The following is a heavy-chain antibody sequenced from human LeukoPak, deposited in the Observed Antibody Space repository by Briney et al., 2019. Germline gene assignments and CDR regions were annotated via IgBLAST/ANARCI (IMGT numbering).Heavy chain of an antibody. CDR2: ISAYNGNT. Sequence: GASVKVSCKASGYTFTSYGISWVRQAPGQGLEWMGWISAYNGNTNYAQKLQGRVTMTTDTSTSTAYMELRSLRSDDTAVYYCARVGYYDILTGYNARDYFDYWGQGTLVTVSS. CDR3: ARVGYYDILTGYNARDYFDY. V-gene: IGHV1-18*01. D-gene: IGHD3-9*01. J-gene: IGHJ4*02. CDR1: GYTFTSYG.